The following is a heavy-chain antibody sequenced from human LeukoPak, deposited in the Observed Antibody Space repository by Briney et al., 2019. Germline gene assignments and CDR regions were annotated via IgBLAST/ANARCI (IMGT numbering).Heavy chain of an antibody. CDR1: GGSISGYY. Sequence: SSETLSLTCTVSGGSISGYYWSWIRQPPGKGLEWIGYIFYSGSTNYNPSLKSRVTISVDTSKSQFSLKLSSVTAADTAVYYCARGEWDLLFDYWGQGTLVTVSS. J-gene: IGHJ4*02. D-gene: IGHD1-26*01. V-gene: IGHV4-59*01. CDR2: IFYSGST. CDR3: ARGEWDLLFDY.